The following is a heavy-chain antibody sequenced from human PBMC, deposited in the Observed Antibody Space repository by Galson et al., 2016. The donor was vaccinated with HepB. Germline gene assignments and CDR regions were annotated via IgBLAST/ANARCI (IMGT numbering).Heavy chain of an antibody. D-gene: IGHD5-12*01. CDR3: GRGYARGIDY. CDR1: GDSVSSNSAA. J-gene: IGHJ4*02. CDR2: TYYRSKWYS. Sequence: AISGDSVSSNSAAWNWIRQSPSRGLEWLGRTYYRSKWYSDYPVSVKSRIIINPDTSKNQFSLQLKSVTPEDTAVYYCGRGYARGIDYWGQGILVTVSS. V-gene: IGHV6-1*01.